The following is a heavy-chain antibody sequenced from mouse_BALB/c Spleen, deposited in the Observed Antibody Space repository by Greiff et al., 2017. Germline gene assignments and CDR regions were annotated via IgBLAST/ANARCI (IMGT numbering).Heavy chain of an antibody. Sequence: EVKLMESGAELVRSGASVKLSCTASGFNIKDYYMHWVKQRPEQGLEWIGWIDPENGDTEYAPKFQGKATMTADTSSNTAYLQLSSLTSEDTAVYYCNDYGFAYWGQGTLVTVSA. CDR1: GFNIKDYY. V-gene: IGHV14-4*02. CDR3: NDYGFAY. D-gene: IGHD1-1*01. J-gene: IGHJ3*01. CDR2: IDPENGDT.